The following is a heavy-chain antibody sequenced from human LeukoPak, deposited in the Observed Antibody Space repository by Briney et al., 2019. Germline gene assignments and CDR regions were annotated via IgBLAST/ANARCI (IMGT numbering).Heavy chain of an antibody. V-gene: IGHV1-69*13. CDR3: AREWRYCSGGSCRYGMDV. D-gene: IGHD2-15*01. CDR1: GGTFSSYA. CDR2: IIPIFGTA. Sequence: SVTVSCKASGGTFSSYAISWVRQAPGQGLEWMGGIIPIFGTANYAQRFQGRVTITADESTSTAYMELSSLRSEDTAVYYCAREWRYCSGGSCRYGMDVWGQGTTVTVSS. J-gene: IGHJ6*01.